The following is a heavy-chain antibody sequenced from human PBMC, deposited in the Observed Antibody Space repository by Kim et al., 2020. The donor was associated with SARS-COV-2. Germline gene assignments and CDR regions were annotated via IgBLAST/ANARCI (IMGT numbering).Heavy chain of an antibody. D-gene: IGHD1-26*01. V-gene: IGHV1-18*01. CDR3: ARRSYSGSYYFFDYYGMDV. CDR1: GYTFTSYG. J-gene: IGHJ6*02. Sequence: ASVKVSCKASGYTFTSYGISWVRQAPGQGLEWMGWISAYNGNTNYAQKLQGRVTMTTDTSTSTAYMELRSLRSDDTAVYYCARRSYSGSYYFFDYYGMDVWGQGTTVTVSS. CDR2: ISAYNGNT.